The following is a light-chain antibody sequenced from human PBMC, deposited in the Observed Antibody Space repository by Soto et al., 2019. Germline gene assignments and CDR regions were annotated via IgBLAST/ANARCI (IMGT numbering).Light chain of an antibody. Sequence: DIQMTQSPSSLSASVGDRVTISCRAAQSISTYLTWYQQKPGTAPRLLIYSASSVKTGVPPRFSGTGSGRDFTLTISSLRPEDIATDFCQQSYTSPPWTFGQGTMVEIK. J-gene: IGKJ1*01. CDR3: QQSYTSPPWT. CDR1: QSISTY. CDR2: SAS. V-gene: IGKV1-39*01.